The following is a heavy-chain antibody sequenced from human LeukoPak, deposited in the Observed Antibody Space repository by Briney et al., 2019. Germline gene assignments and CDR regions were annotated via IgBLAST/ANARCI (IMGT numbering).Heavy chain of an antibody. V-gene: IGHV3-72*01. CDR1: GFTFSSFA. D-gene: IGHD4-23*01. CDR2: TRNKANNYAT. J-gene: IGHJ4*02. CDR3: TRWRSGTSD. Sequence: PGGSLRLSCAASGFTFSSFAINWVRQAPGKGLEWVGHTRNKANNYATEYAASVKGRFTISRDDSRNSVYLQMNSLKTEDTAVYYCTRWRSGTSDWGQGTLVTVSS.